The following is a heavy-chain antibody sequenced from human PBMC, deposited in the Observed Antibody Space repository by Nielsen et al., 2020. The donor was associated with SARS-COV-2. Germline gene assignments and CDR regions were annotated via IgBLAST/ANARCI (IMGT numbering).Heavy chain of an antibody. CDR1: GFTFSSYA. CDR3: ARDSDYGSGSFDY. Sequence: GGSLRLSCAASGFTFSSYAMHWVRQAPGKGLEWVAVISYDGSNKYYADSVKGRFTISRDNSKNTLYLQMNSLRAEDTAVYYCARDSDYGSGSFDYWGQGTLVTVSS. D-gene: IGHD3-10*01. V-gene: IGHV3-30-3*01. CDR2: ISYDGSNK. J-gene: IGHJ4*02.